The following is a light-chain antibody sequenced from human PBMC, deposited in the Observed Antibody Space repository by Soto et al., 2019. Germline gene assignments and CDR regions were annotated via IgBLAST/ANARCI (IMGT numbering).Light chain of an antibody. CDR2: LNSDGSH. CDR1: SGHSSYA. V-gene: IGLV4-69*01. CDR3: QTGGTGIL. Sequence: QLVLTQSPSASASLGASVKLTWTLSSGHSSYAIAWHQQQPEKGPRYLMKLNSDGSHSKGDGIPNRFSGSSSGAERYLTISSLQSEDEADYYCQTGGTGILFGGGTKVTVL. J-gene: IGLJ2*01.